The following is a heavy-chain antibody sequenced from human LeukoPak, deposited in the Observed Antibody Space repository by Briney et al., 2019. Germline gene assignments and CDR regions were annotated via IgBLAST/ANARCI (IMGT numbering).Heavy chain of an antibody. CDR3: VKEAIPRVCDWYDY. CDR1: GFTFSSYG. V-gene: IGHV3-30*18. D-gene: IGHD6-19*01. Sequence: PGGSLRLSCTASGFTFSSYGMHWVRQTPGKGLEWVAVISYEGRTIYYADSATGRFTISRDNSKNTLYLQMNSLRPEDTAVYYCVKEAIPRVCDWYDYWGQGTLVTVS. CDR2: ISYEGRTI. J-gene: IGHJ4*02.